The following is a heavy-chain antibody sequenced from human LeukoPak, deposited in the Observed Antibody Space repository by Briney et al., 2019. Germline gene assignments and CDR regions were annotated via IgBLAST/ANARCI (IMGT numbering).Heavy chain of an antibody. D-gene: IGHD4-23*01. CDR2: INHSGST. J-gene: IGHJ3*02. Sequence: PPETLSLTCAVYGGSFSGYYWSWIRQPPGKGLEWIGEINHSGSTNYNPSLKSRVTISVDTSKNQFSLKLSSVTAADTAVYYCARGVRRWHFLIWGQGTMVTVSS. CDR3: ARGVRRWHFLI. V-gene: IGHV4-34*01. CDR1: GGSFSGYY.